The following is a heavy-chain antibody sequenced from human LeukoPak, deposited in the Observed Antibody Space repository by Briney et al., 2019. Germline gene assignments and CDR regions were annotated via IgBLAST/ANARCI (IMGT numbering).Heavy chain of an antibody. CDR3: ARHWTYGSGSD. CDR1: W. J-gene: IGHJ4*02. CDR2: IYPGDSDT. D-gene: IGHD3-10*01. Sequence: WWSWVRQPPGKGLEWMGIIYPGDSDTRYSPSFQGQVTISADKSISTAYLQWSSLKASDTAMYYCARHWTYGSGSDWGQGTLVTVSS. V-gene: IGHV5-51*01.